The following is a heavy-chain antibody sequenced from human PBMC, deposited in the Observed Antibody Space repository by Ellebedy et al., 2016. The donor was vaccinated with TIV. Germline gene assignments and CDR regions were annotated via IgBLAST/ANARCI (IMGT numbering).Heavy chain of an antibody. Sequence: ASVKVSCXASGYTFTDYYIHWVRQAPGQGLEWMGMINPSGGRTTYAQKFQGRVTTTRDTSASTVYLELSSLRSEDTAVYYCAREGRFGSGYLDYWGQGTLVTVSS. CDR3: AREGRFGSGYLDY. V-gene: IGHV1-46*01. J-gene: IGHJ4*02. CDR1: GYTFTDYY. CDR2: INPSGGRT. D-gene: IGHD3-3*01.